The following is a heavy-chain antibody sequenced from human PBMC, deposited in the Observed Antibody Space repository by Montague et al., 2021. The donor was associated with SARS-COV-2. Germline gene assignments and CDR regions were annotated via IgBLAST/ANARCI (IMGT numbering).Heavy chain of an antibody. Sequence: SETLSLTCTVSGGSISSYYRNWIRETPGKGLEWIGYIYYSGTTNYNPSLKSRVTISLDTPKNQFSLNLNSVTAADTAIYYCAGDQAAKISFKGAFDIWGQGRMVTVSS. J-gene: IGHJ3*02. CDR1: GGSISSYY. CDR2: IYYSGTT. CDR3: AGDQAAKISFKGAFDI. V-gene: IGHV4-59*01. D-gene: IGHD3-3*01.